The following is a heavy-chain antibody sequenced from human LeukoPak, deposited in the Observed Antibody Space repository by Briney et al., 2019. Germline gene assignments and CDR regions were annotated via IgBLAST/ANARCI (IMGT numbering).Heavy chain of an antibody. V-gene: IGHV3-48*04. CDR1: GFTFSSYS. Sequence: PGGSLRLSCAASGFTFSSYSMNWVRQAPGKGLEWVSYISRSSATIYYADSVKGRFTISRDNSKNSLYLQMNSLRTEDTALYYCAGGEGADYWGQGTLVTVSS. CDR2: ISRSSATI. J-gene: IGHJ4*02. D-gene: IGHD1-26*01. CDR3: AGGEGADY.